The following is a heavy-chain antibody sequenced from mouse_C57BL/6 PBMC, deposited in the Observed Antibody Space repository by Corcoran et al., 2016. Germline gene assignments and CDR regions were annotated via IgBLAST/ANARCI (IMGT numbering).Heavy chain of an antibody. CDR3: APYGNYDAMDY. CDR1: GYSFTSYY. V-gene: IGHV1-66*01. J-gene: IGHJ4*01. CDR2: IYPGSGNT. D-gene: IGHD2-1*01. Sequence: QVQLQQSGPELVKPGASVKISCKASGYSFTSYYIHWVKQRPGQGLEWIGWIYPGSGNTKYNEKFKGKATLTADTSSSTAYMQLSSLTSEDSAVYYCAPYGNYDAMDYWGQGTSVTVSS.